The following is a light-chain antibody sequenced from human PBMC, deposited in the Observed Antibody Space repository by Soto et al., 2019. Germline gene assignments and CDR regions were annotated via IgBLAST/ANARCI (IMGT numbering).Light chain of an antibody. J-gene: IGKJ4*01. CDR3: QQTFSPGVT. Sequence: DIHLTRSASSLSAAVRDRVTITCLASQAILTYLNWLQQKAGKAPEVLIYDASGLRSGVPSRFTGSGSATDFALTITSVQREDGVTYFCQQTFSPGVTFGGGNKL. CDR1: QAILTY. CDR2: DAS. V-gene: IGKV1-39*01.